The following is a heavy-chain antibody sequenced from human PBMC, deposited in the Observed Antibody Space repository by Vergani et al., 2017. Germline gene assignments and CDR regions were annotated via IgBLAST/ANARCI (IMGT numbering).Heavy chain of an antibody. CDR3: ARHLRSIAAAPEHYYYYGMDV. Sequence: QVQLVQSGAEVKKPGASVKVSCKASGYTFTSYGISWVRQAPGQGLEWMGWISAYNGNTNYAQKLQGRVTMTTDTSTSTAYMELSSLRSEDTAAYYCARHLRSIAAAPEHYYYYGMDVWGQGTTVTVSS. J-gene: IGHJ6*02. CDR1: GYTFTSYG. V-gene: IGHV1-18*01. CDR2: ISAYNGNT. D-gene: IGHD6-13*01.